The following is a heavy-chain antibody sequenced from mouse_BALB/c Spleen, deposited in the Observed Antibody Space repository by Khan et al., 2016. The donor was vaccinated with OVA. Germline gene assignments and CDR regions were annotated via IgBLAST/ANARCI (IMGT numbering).Heavy chain of an antibody. D-gene: IGHD4-1*01. CDR1: GFTFSSYG. Sequence: EVHLVESGGDLVKPGGSLKLSCAASGFTFSSYGMSWVRQTPDKRLEWVATISSGGDYTYYPDSVKGRFTISRDNAKNNLYLQMSSLKSEDTAMYYCASHLTGSFAYWGQGTLVTVSA. J-gene: IGHJ3*01. CDR3: ASHLTGSFAY. V-gene: IGHV5-6*01. CDR2: ISSGGDYT.